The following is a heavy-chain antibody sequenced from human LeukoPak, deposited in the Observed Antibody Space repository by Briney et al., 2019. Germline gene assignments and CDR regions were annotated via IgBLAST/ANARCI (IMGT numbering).Heavy chain of an antibody. D-gene: IGHD1-26*01. CDR2: IYPGDSDT. CDR1: GYSFTSYW. J-gene: IGHJ6*03. CDR3: ARHSGSYYEGIYYYYMDV. V-gene: IGHV5-51*01. Sequence: GESLKISCKGSGYSFTSYWIGWVRQMPGKGLEWMGIIYPGDSDTRYSPSFQGQVTISADKSISTAYLQWSSLKASDTAMYYCARHSGSYYEGIYYYYMDVWGKGTTATVSS.